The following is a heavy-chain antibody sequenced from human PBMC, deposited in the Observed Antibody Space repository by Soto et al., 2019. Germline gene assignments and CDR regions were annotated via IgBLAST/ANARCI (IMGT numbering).Heavy chain of an antibody. CDR3: ARDLTISSTDGPLDP. Sequence: NPSETLSLTCTVSGGSMSRYYWTWIRQPPGKGLEWIGNIHYTGSTNYNPSLKSRVTILLGTSTSQFSLKVSSVTAADTAVYYCARDLTISSTDGPLDPWGHGTLVTVPS. J-gene: IGHJ5*02. CDR2: IHYTGST. V-gene: IGHV4-59*01. CDR1: GGSMSRYY. D-gene: IGHD1-1*01.